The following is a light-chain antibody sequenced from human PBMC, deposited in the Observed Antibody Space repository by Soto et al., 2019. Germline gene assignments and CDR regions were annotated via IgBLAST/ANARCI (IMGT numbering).Light chain of an antibody. V-gene: IGLV2-14*01. CDR3: SSYTTSTSFIL. Sequence: QSVLTQPASVSGSPGQSITISCTGTSSDIGNYDFVSWYQQVPGTAPKAMIYEVSSWPSGVSNRFSGSKSGNTASLTISGLQAEDEAYYYCSSYTTSTSFILFGGGTQLTVL. J-gene: IGLJ2*01. CDR2: EVS. CDR1: SSDIGNYDF.